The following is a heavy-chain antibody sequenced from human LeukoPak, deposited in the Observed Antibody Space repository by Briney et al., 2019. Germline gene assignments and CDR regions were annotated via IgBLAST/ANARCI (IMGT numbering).Heavy chain of an antibody. Sequence: ASVKVSCEASGYTFTAYYMHWVRQAPGQGLEWMAWINPNSGGTNYAQKFQGRVTMTRDTSISTGYMELSRLRSDDTAVYYCARASVVVPAAPVYWGQGTLVTVSS. CDR3: ARASVVVPAAPVY. CDR2: INPNSGGT. J-gene: IGHJ4*02. V-gene: IGHV1-2*02. CDR1: GYTFTAYY. D-gene: IGHD2-2*01.